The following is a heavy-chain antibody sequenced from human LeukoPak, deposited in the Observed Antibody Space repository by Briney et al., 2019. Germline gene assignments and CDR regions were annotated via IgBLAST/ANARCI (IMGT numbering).Heavy chain of an antibody. D-gene: IGHD1-26*01. CDR3: ARALIRGGATSWFDP. J-gene: IGHJ5*02. CDR1: GFTVSSNY. Sequence: GGSLRLSCAASGFTVSSNYMSWVRQAPGKGLEWVSVIYSGGSTYYADSVKGRFTIPRDNSKNTLYLQMNSLRAEDTAVYYCARALIRGGATSWFDPRGQGTLVTVSS. V-gene: IGHV3-66*02. CDR2: IYSGGST.